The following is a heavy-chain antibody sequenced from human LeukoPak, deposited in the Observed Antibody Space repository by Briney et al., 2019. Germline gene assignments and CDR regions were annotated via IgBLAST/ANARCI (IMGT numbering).Heavy chain of an antibody. CDR2: IKSKTDGGTT. CDR1: GFTFSSYS. CDR3: TTGTAMVPFDY. Sequence: GGSLRLSCAASGFTFSSYSMNWVRQAPGKGLEWVGRIKSKTDGGTTDYAAPVKGRFTISRDDSKNTLYLQMNSLKTEDTAVYYRTTGTAMVPFDYWGQGTLVTVSS. J-gene: IGHJ4*02. V-gene: IGHV3-15*01. D-gene: IGHD5-18*01.